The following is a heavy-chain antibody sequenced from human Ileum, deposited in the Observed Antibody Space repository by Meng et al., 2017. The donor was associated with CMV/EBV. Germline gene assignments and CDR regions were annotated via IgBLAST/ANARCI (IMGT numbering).Heavy chain of an antibody. CDR1: GGSISSNNW. V-gene: IGHV4-4*02. D-gene: IGHD1-1*01. Sequence: QVQLQESGPRLVKPSGTLSLTCAVSGGSISSNNWWSWVRLSPGEGLEWIGDIYRDGTTNYNPSLKSRVTMSVDKSKNQFSLRLNSLTAADTAVYYCARGTPNFGFDYWGQGTLVTVSS. J-gene: IGHJ4*02. CDR3: ARGTPNFGFDY. CDR2: IYRDGTT.